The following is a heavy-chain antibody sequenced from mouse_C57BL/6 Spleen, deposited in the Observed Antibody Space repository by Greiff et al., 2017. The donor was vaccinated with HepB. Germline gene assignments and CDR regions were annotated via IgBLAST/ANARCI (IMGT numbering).Heavy chain of an antibody. Sequence: VKLQQPGAELVRPGSSVKLSCKASGYTFTSYWMHWVKQRPIQGLEWIGNIDPSDSETHYNQKFKDKATLTVDKSSSTAYMQLSSLTSEDSAVYYCARAGSSYDYAMDYWGQGTSVTVSS. J-gene: IGHJ4*01. CDR1: GYTFTSYW. CDR2: IDPSDSET. V-gene: IGHV1-52*01. D-gene: IGHD1-1*01. CDR3: ARAGSSYDYAMDY.